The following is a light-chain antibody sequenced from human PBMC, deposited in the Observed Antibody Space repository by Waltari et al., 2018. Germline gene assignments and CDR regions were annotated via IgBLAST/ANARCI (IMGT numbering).Light chain of an antibody. J-gene: IGKJ4*01. CDR2: DAS. Sequence: EIVLTQSPATLSLSPGERATLSCRASQSVSSYLAWYQQKPGQAPRLLIYDASNRATGIPARFGGNGSGTDFTLTISSLEPEDFAVYYCQQRINWPITFGGGTKVEIK. CDR1: QSVSSY. V-gene: IGKV3-11*01. CDR3: QQRINWPIT.